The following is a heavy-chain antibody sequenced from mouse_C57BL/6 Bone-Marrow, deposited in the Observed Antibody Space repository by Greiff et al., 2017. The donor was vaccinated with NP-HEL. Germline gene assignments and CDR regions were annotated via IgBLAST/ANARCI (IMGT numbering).Heavy chain of an antibody. Sequence: VQLQQPGAELVKPGASVKLSCKASGYTFTSYWMHWVKQRPGQGLEWIGMIHPNSGSTNYNEKFKSKATLTVDKSSSTAYMQLSSLTSEDSAVYYCARGGSTMVTTGAMDYWGQGTSVTVSS. J-gene: IGHJ4*01. V-gene: IGHV1-64*01. D-gene: IGHD2-2*01. CDR1: GYTFTSYW. CDR2: IHPNSGST. CDR3: ARGGSTMVTTGAMDY.